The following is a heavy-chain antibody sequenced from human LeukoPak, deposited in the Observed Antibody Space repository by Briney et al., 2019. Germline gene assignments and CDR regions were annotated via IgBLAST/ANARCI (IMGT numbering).Heavy chain of an antibody. Sequence: GGSLRLSCAASGFTFSAYSMNWVRQAPGKGLEWVSSISSSSTYIYYADSLQGRFTISRDNAKDSLYLQMNSLRDEDTAVYYCARVERDYYGSGAYYSDYWGQGTLVTVSS. CDR1: GFTFSAYS. J-gene: IGHJ4*02. D-gene: IGHD3-10*01. CDR3: ARVERDYYGSGAYYSDY. CDR2: ISSSSTYI. V-gene: IGHV3-21*01.